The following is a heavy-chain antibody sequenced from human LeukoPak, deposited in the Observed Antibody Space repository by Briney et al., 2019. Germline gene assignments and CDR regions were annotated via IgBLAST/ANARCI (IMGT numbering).Heavy chain of an antibody. V-gene: IGHV1-18*01. Sequence: GSVKVSCKASGYTFTSYGISWVRQAPGQGLEWMGWISGYNGNTNYAQKLQGRVTMTTDTSTSTAYMELRSLRSDDTAVYYCARDRGPVYYDYVWGSYRFDYWGQGTLVTVSS. CDR2: ISGYNGNT. CDR3: ARDRGPVYYDYVWGSYRFDY. CDR1: GYTFTSYG. J-gene: IGHJ4*02. D-gene: IGHD3-16*02.